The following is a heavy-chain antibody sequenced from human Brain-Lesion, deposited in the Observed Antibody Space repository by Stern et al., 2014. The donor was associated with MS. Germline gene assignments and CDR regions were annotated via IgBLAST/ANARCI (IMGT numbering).Heavy chain of an antibody. Sequence: QVQLMQSGAEVKKPGASVKVSCKVSGYTLTELSMHWVRQAPRKGLEWMGGFDPEDGETIYAQKFQGRVTMTEDTSTDTAYMELSSLRSEDTAVYYCATLSPGAGGNYYRHFDYWGQGTLVTVYS. CDR3: ATLSPGAGGNYYRHFDY. CDR1: GYTLTELS. V-gene: IGHV1-24*01. CDR2: FDPEDGET. J-gene: IGHJ4*02. D-gene: IGHD1-26*01.